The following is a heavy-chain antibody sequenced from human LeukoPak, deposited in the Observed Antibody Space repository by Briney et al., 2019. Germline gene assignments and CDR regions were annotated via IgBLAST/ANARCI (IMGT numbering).Heavy chain of an antibody. CDR1: GFTFSKYA. CDR3: AKGLKTAVGPYMGYHYYMDV. J-gene: IGHJ6*03. V-gene: IGHV3-23*01. D-gene: IGHD5-18*01. CDR2: VNDRGTGT. Sequence: PGGSLRLSCAASGFTFSKYAMSWVRQAPGKGLEWVSTVNDRGTGTYYADSVKGRFTISRDNSKSTLSLQMISLRAEDTVLYYCAKGLKTAVGPYMGYHYYMDVWGKGTTVTVSS.